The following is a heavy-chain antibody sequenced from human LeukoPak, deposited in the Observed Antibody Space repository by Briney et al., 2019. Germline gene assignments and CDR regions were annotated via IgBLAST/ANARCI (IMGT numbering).Heavy chain of an antibody. D-gene: IGHD2-21*02. Sequence: PSETLSLTCAVYGGSFSGYYWSWIRQPPXXXXXWIGEVNHSGSTNYNPSLKSRVTISVDTSKNQFSLKLSSVTAADTAVYYCASLPLGGGDTSDWGQGTLVTVSS. CDR1: GGSFSGYY. V-gene: IGHV4-34*01. CDR2: VNHSGST. J-gene: IGHJ4*02. CDR3: ASLPLGGGDTSD.